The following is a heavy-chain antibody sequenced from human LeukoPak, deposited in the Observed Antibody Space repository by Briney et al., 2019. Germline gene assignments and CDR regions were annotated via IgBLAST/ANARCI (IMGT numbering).Heavy chain of an antibody. D-gene: IGHD4-17*01. V-gene: IGHV1-46*01. J-gene: IGHJ4*02. CDR2: INPSGGST. CDR3: ARDPAAGDYSFNDY. CDR1: GYTFTSYY. Sequence: VASVRVSCTASGYTFTSYYMHWVRQAPGQGLEWMAIINPSGGSTSYAQKFQGRVTMTRDTSTSTVYMELSSLRSEDTAVYYCARDPAAGDYSFNDYWGQGTLVTVSS.